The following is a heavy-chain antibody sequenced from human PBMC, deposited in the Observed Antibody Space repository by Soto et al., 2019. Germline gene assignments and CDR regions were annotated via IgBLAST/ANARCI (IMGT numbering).Heavy chain of an antibody. J-gene: IGHJ6*02. V-gene: IGHV4-39*07. Sequence: SETLSLTCTVSGGSSSSSSYYWGWIRQPPGKGLEWIGSIYYSGSTVYNPSFKSRVTISVDTSKNQFSLKLNSVTAADTAVYYCARDLWGYCGTDCYPLDVWGQGTTVTVSS. CDR3: ARDLWGYCGTDCYPLDV. D-gene: IGHD2-21*02. CDR2: IYYSGST. CDR1: GGSSSSSSYY.